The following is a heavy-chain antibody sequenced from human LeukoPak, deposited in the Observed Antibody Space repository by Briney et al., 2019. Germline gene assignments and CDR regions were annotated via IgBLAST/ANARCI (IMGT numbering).Heavy chain of an antibody. CDR1: GGTFSSYA. V-gene: IGHV1-69*13. CDR2: IIPIFGSA. D-gene: IGHD3-22*01. CDR3: ARGPGDYYDSSGYPAYYFDY. Sequence: SVKVSCKASGGTFSSYALSWVRQAPGQGLEWMGGIIPIFGSANYAQNFQGRVTITADESTSTAYMELSSLRSEDTAVYYCARGPGDYYDSSGYPAYYFDYWGQGNRDTVSS. J-gene: IGHJ4*02.